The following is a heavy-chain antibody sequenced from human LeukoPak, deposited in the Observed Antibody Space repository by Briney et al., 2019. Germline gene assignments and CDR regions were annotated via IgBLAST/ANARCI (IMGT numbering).Heavy chain of an antibody. CDR1: GASISSSSYY. CDR2: VYYNGNT. V-gene: IGHV4-39*07. J-gene: IGHJ4*02. CDR3: ARGLY. Sequence: SETLSLTCTVSGASISSSSYYWGYFRQPPGKGLEWIGSVYYNGNTNYNPPLKSRVTISVDTSKNQFSLKLSSVTAADTAWYYCARGLYWGQGTLVTVSS.